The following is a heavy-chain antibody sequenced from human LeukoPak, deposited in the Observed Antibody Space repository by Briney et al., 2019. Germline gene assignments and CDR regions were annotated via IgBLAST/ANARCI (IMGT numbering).Heavy chain of an antibody. CDR2: INHSGST. V-gene: IGHV4-34*01. Sequence: PSETLSLTCAVYGGSFSGYYWSWIRQPPGKGLEWIGEINHSGSTNYNPSLKSRVTISVDTSKNQFSLKLSSVTAADTAVYYCARAARRPLYYMDVWGKGTTVTVSS. D-gene: IGHD6-6*01. CDR1: GGSFSGYY. J-gene: IGHJ6*03. CDR3: ARAARRPLYYMDV.